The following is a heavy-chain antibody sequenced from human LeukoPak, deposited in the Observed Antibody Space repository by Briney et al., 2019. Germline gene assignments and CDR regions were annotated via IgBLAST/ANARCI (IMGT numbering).Heavy chain of an antibody. CDR1: GGSISSGSYY. D-gene: IGHD3-10*01. V-gene: IGHV4-61*02. CDR2: IYTSGST. J-gene: IGHJ4*02. CDR3: ARVEYYYGSGSPGGYFDY. Sequence: SETLSLTCTVSGGSISSGSYYWSWIRQPAGKGLEWIGRIYTSGSTNYNPSLKSRVTISVDTSKNQFSLKLSSVTAADTAVYYCARVEYYYGSGSPGGYFDYWGQGTLVTVSS.